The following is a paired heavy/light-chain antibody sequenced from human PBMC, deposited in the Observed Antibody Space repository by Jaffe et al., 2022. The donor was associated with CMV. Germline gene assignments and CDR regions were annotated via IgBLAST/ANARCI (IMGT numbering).Light chain of an antibody. CDR3: QQYDNLRT. Sequence: IQLTQSPSTLSASVGDRVTITCRASQSINTWLAWYQQKPGKAPKILIYKASTLERGVPSRFSGSGSGTEFTLTISSLQPDDAGTYYCQQYDNLRTFGQGTKVEI. CDR2: KAS. CDR1: QSINTW. J-gene: IGKJ1*01. V-gene: IGKV1-5*03.
Heavy chain of an antibody. CDR2: INHSGST. CDR3: TRYCSGGDICDF. Sequence: QVHLQESGPGFVKSSGTLSLTCAVSGASITKNNWWGWVRQTPVKGLEWIGEINHSGSTKYNPSLESRATLSVDKSKNEFSLRLTAVTAADTAMYYCTRYCSGGDICDFWGRGILVTVST. D-gene: IGHD2-15*01. CDR1: GASITKNNW. V-gene: IGHV4-4*02. J-gene: IGHJ4*02.